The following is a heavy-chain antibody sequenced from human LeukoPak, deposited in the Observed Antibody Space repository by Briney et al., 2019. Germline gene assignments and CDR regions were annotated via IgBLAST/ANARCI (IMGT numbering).Heavy chain of an antibody. V-gene: IGHV1-69*01. CDR1: GGTFSSYA. CDR3: AMGLGYCSGGSCYYNWFDP. CDR2: IIPIFGTA. D-gene: IGHD2-15*01. Sequence: SVKVSCKVSGGTFSSYAISWVRQAPGQGLEWMGGIIPIFGTANYEQKFQGRVTITADESTSTAYMELSSLRSEDTAVYYCAMGLGYCSGGSCYYNWFDPWGQGTLVTVSS. J-gene: IGHJ5*02.